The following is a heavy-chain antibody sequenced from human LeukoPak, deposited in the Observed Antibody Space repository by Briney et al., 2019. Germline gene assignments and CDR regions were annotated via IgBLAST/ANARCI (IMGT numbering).Heavy chain of an antibody. CDR1: GGSVSSYY. D-gene: IGHD6-6*01. Sequence: SETLSLTCSVSGGSVSSYYWSWIRQSPGKGLECIGYIHNSGRTNYNPSLKSRVTGFVDTSKNQFSLRLSSVTAADTAVYYCARGPVEYSSSSFHYYGMDVWGQGTTVTVSS. CDR3: ARGPVEYSSSSFHYYGMDV. V-gene: IGHV4-4*08. J-gene: IGHJ6*02. CDR2: IHNSGRT.